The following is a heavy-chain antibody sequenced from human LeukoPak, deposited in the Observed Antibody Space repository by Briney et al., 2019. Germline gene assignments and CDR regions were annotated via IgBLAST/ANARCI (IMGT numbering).Heavy chain of an antibody. D-gene: IGHD6-6*01. CDR3: ARWSGSVTARNYYYYMDV. J-gene: IGHJ6*03. V-gene: IGHV4-61*02. Sequence: PSETLSLTRTVSGGSVRRGNYYWTWIRQPAGSGLEWIGRIYTSGTTDYNPSLRTRVTISVDASRNQFSLNLSSVTAADTAVHYCARWSGSVTARNYYYYMDVWGEGTTVTVSS. CDR2: IYTSGTT. CDR1: GGSVRRGNYY.